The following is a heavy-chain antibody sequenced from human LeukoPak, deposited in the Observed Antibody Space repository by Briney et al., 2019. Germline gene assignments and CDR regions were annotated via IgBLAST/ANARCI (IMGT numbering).Heavy chain of an antibody. Sequence: ASVKVSCKASGYTFTVYYMHWVRQAPGQGLEWMGWINPNSGGTNYAQKFQGRVTMTRDTSISTAYMELSSLRSEDTAVYYCASLGGGSTVTTYLNYWGQGTLVTVSS. CDR1: GYTFTVYY. J-gene: IGHJ4*02. V-gene: IGHV1-2*02. CDR2: INPNSGGT. D-gene: IGHD4-17*01. CDR3: ASLGGGSTVTTYLNY.